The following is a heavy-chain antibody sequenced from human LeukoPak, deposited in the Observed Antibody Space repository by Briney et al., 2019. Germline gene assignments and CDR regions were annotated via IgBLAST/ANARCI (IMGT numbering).Heavy chain of an antibody. Sequence: GGSLRLSCAASGFTFSSYEMNWVRQAPGKGLEWVSYISSSGSTIKYADSVKGRFTISRGNAKNSLYLQMNSLRAEDTAVYYCARDMIGTGYWGQGTLVTVSS. CDR3: ARDMIGTGY. J-gene: IGHJ4*02. CDR2: ISSSGSTI. CDR1: GFTFSSYE. D-gene: IGHD2-8*02. V-gene: IGHV3-48*03.